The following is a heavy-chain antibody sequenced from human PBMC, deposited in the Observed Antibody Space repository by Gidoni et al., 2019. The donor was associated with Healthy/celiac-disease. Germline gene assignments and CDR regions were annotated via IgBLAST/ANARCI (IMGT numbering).Heavy chain of an antibody. D-gene: IGHD3-3*01. Sequence: EVQLVQSGAEVKKPGESLKISCKESGYSFTSYWIGWERQMPGKGLEWMGIIYPGDSDTRYSPSFQCQVTISADKSISTAYLQWSSLKASDTAMYYCARRGGGTIFGVVIDYWGQGTLVTVSS. CDR1: GYSFTSYW. V-gene: IGHV5-51*01. J-gene: IGHJ4*02. CDR2: IYPGDSDT. CDR3: ARRGGGTIFGVVIDY.